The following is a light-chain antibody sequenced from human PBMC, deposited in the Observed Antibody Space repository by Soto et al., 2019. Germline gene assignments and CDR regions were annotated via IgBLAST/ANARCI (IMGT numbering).Light chain of an antibody. V-gene: IGKV1-9*01. J-gene: IGKJ4*01. CDR2: PAS. Sequence: IQLTQSPSSLSASVGDRVTITCRASQGINSYLAWYQQKPGKAPKLLIYPASSSQTGVPSRFSGSGSGTYFPLTISSLQPEDLAIYYCQQLNSYPLTFGGGTKVEIK. CDR3: QQLNSYPLT. CDR1: QGINSY.